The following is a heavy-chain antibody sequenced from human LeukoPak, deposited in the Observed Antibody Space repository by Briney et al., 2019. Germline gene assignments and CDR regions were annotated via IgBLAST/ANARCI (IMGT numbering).Heavy chain of an antibody. V-gene: IGHV4-34*01. CDR2: INHSGST. D-gene: IGHD3-10*01. CDR3: ARQSYYYGSGSYYNGYNWFDS. J-gene: IGHJ5*01. Sequence: SETLSLTCTVYGGSFSGYYWSWIRQPPGEGLEWIGEINHSGSTNYNPSLKSRVTISVDTSKNQFSLKLSSVTAADTAVYYCARQSYYYGSGSYYNGYNWFDSWGQGTLVTVSS. CDR1: GGSFSGYY.